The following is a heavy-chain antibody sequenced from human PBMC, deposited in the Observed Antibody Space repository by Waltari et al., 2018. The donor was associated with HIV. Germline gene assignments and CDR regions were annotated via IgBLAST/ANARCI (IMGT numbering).Heavy chain of an antibody. CDR1: GFTFSSHW. CDR2: IKQDGSEK. D-gene: IGHD2-2*01. V-gene: IGHV3-7*01. CDR3: ASGCSSTSCLFDY. Sequence: EVQLVESGGGLVQPGGSLRLSCAASGFTFSSHWMSWVRQAPGKGLEWVANIKQDGSEKYYVDSVKGRFTISRDNAKNSLYLQMNSLRAEDTAVYYCASGCSSTSCLFDYWGQGTLVTVSS. J-gene: IGHJ4*02.